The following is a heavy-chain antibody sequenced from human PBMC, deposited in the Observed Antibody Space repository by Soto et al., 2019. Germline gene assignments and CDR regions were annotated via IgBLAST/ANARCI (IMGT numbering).Heavy chain of an antibody. Sequence: EVQLVESGGGLVQPGGSLRLSCAASGFTFSSYWMSWVRQAPGKGLEWVANVKQDGSEKYYVDSVKGRFTISRDNAKNSLYLQMNSLRAEDTAVYYCASALIVVVPAADAFDIWGQGTMVTVSS. V-gene: IGHV3-7*01. CDR2: VKQDGSEK. CDR1: GFTFSSYW. J-gene: IGHJ3*02. CDR3: ASALIVVVPAADAFDI. D-gene: IGHD2-2*01.